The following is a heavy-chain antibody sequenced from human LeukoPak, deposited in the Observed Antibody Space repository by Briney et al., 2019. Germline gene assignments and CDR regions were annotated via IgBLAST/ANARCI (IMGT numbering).Heavy chain of an antibody. CDR3: ARGSARPGYYGMDV. CDR2: IYYSGST. Sequence: SETLSLTCAVSGYSITSSSWWGWIRQPPGKGLEWIGYIYYSGSTYYNPSLKSRVTISVDTSKNQFSLKLSSVTAADTAVYYCARGSARPGYYGMDVWGQGTTVTVSS. CDR1: GYSITSSSW. V-gene: IGHV4-28*03. J-gene: IGHJ6*02. D-gene: IGHD6-25*01.